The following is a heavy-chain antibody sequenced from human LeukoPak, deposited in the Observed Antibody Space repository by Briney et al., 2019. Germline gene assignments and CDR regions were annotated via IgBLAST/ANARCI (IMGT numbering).Heavy chain of an antibody. D-gene: IGHD2-15*01. CDR2: ISYDGTNK. Sequence: GGSLRLSCAASGFTFSSYAMHWVRQAPGKGLEWVALISYDGTNKYYADSVKGRFTISRDNSKNTLYLQMNSLRPEDTAMYYCVRAGCSGGSCYEDYWGQGTLVTVSS. J-gene: IGHJ4*02. CDR1: GFTFSSYA. CDR3: VRAGCSGGSCYEDY. V-gene: IGHV3-30*04.